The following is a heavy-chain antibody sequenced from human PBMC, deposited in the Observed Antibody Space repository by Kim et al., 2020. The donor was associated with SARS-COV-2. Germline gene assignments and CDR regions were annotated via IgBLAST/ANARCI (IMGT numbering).Heavy chain of an antibody. V-gene: IGHV1-46*01. D-gene: IGHD5-12*01. CDR3: ARSGKVTGFDY. Sequence: STGQKFQGRVTMTRDTSTSTVYMELSSLRSEDTAVYYCARSGKVTGFDYWGQGTLVTVSS. J-gene: IGHJ4*02.